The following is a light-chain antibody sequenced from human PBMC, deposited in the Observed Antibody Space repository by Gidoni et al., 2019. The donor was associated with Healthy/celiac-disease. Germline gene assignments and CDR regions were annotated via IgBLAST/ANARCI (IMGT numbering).Light chain of an antibody. V-gene: IGKV1-39*01. CDR2: AAS. CDR1: QSISSY. Sequence: DIQMTQSPSSLSAYVGDRVTITCRASQSISSYLNWYQQKPGKAPKLLIYAASSLQSGVPSRFSGSGSGTDFTLTISSLQPEDFATYYCQQSYSTPQTFXXXTKVEIK. J-gene: IGKJ1*01. CDR3: QQSYSTPQT.